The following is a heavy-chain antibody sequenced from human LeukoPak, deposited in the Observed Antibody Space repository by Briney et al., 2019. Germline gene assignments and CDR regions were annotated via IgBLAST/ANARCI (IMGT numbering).Heavy chain of an antibody. CDR1: GYTFTGYY. J-gene: IGHJ4*02. V-gene: IGHV1-2*06. Sequence: ASVKVSCKASGYTFTGYYMHWVRQAPGQGLEWMGRINPNSGGTIYAQKFQGRVTMTRDTSISTAYMELSRLRSDDTAVYYCARGAQASSSWYLDYWGQGTLVTVSS. CDR2: INPNSGGT. D-gene: IGHD6-13*01. CDR3: ARGAQASSSWYLDY.